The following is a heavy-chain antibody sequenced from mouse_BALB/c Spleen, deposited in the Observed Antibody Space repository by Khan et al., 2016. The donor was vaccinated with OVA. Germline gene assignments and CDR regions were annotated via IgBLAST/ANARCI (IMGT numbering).Heavy chain of an antibody. Sequence: EVELVESGGGLVKPGGSLKLSCEVSGFAFNSYDMSWVRQTPEKRLEWVATISSTGSYTYYPGSVKGRFTISRDTARNTLYLQRSSLRSEDTALYYCTRPSYYGNPWFTYWGQGTLVTVSA. V-gene: IGHV5-9*02. J-gene: IGHJ3*01. CDR3: TRPSYYGNPWFTY. CDR2: ISSTGSYT. D-gene: IGHD2-10*01. CDR1: GFAFNSYD.